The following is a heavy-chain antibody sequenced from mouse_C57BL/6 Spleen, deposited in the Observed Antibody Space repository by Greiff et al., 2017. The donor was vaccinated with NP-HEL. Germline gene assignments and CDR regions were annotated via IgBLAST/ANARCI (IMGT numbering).Heavy chain of an antibody. J-gene: IGHJ4*01. V-gene: IGHV1-85*01. CDR2: IYPRDGST. D-gene: IGHD1-1*01. CDR3: ARSGSTTVVADAMDY. CDR1: GYTFTSYD. Sequence: VKLQQSGPELVKPGASVKLSCKASGYTFTSYDINWVKQRPGQGLEWIGWIYPRDGSTKYNEKFKGKATLTVDTSSSTAYMELHSLTSEDSAVYFCARSGSTTVVADAMDYWGQGTSVTVSS.